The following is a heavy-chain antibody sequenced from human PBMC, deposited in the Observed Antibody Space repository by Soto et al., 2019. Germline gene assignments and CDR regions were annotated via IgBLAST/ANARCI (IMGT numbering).Heavy chain of an antibody. CDR1: GGSISSYY. V-gene: IGHV4-59*01. CDR3: ARDQVVAVAGYYYYYGMDV. D-gene: IGHD6-19*01. Sequence: SETLSLTCTVSGGSISSYYWSWIRQPPGKGLEWIGYIYYSGSTNYNPSLKSRVTISVDTSKSQFSLELSSVTAADTAVYYCARDQVVAVAGYYYYYGMDVWGQGTTVTVSS. CDR2: IYYSGST. J-gene: IGHJ6*02.